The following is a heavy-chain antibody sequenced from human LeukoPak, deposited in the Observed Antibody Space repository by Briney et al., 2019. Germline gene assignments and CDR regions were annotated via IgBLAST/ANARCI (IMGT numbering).Heavy chain of an antibody. Sequence: GRSLRLSCAASGFNFDDYAMHWVRQAPGKGLEWVSGISWNSGSIGYADSVKGRFTISRDNAKNSLYLQMDSLRPEDMALYYCAKDLGLMLYAVDYWGQGTLVTASS. CDR3: AKDLGLMLYAVDY. J-gene: IGHJ4*02. CDR2: ISWNSGSI. V-gene: IGHV3-9*03. CDR1: GFNFDDYA. D-gene: IGHD2-8*01.